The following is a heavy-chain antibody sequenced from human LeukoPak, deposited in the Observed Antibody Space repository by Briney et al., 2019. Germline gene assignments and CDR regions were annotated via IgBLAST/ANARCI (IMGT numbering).Heavy chain of an antibody. CDR1: GGSISSSSYY. V-gene: IGHV4-61*05. CDR3: VRGDYYDSSEHFQH. Sequence: SETLSLTCTVSGGSISSSSYYWGWIRQPPGKGLEWIGYIYYSGSTNYNPSLKSRVTISVDTSKNQFSLRLSSVTAADTAVYYCVRGDYYDSSEHFQHWGQGTLVTVSS. J-gene: IGHJ1*01. CDR2: IYYSGST. D-gene: IGHD3-22*01.